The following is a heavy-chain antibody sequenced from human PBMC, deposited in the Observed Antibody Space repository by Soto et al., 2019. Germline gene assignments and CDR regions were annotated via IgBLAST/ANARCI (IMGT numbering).Heavy chain of an antibody. CDR1: GGSVSSGSYY. J-gene: IGHJ6*02. CDR2: IYYSGST. Sequence: SETLSLTCTVSGGSVSSGSYYWSWIRQPPGKGLEWIGYIYYSGSTNYNPPLKSRVTISVDTSKDQFSLKLSSVTAADTAVYYCARDSMVMSWGDYYHGMDVWGQGTTVTVSS. D-gene: IGHD5-18*01. CDR3: ARDSMVMSWGDYYHGMDV. V-gene: IGHV4-61*01.